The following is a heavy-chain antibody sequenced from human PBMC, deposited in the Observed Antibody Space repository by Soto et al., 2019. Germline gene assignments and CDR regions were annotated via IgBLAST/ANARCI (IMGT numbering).Heavy chain of an antibody. CDR1: GFSLSADGVG. Sequence: SGPTLVNPTQTLTLTCSFSGFSLSADGVGVGWIRQPPGKALAWLALIYWDDDKFYNSSLKTRVTIAKDTSKNQVVLTMTNMDPVATATYSLAHSGPEGSLDSWGPGIPLTVVS. J-gene: IGHJ4*02. V-gene: IGHV2-5*02. D-gene: IGHD2-15*01. CDR2: IYWDDDK. CDR3: AHSGPEGSLDS.